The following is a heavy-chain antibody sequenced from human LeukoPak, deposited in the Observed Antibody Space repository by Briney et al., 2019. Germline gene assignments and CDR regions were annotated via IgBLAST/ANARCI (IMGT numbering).Heavy chain of an antibody. Sequence: GGSLRLSCAASGFTFSDYYMSWIRQAPGKGLEWVSYISSSGGTTYYADSVKGRFTISRDNSKNTLYLQMNSLRAEDTAVYYCAKFSWFGELLSSHYFDYWGQGTLVTVSS. J-gene: IGHJ4*02. CDR3: AKFSWFGELLSSHYFDY. CDR2: ISSSGGTT. D-gene: IGHD3-10*01. V-gene: IGHV3-11*01. CDR1: GFTFSDYY.